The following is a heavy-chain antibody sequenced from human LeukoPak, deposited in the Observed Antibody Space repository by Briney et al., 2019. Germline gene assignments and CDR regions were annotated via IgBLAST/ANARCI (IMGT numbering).Heavy chain of an antibody. CDR2: IYTSGST. V-gene: IGHV4-4*07. Sequence: SETLSLTCTVSGGSISSYYWSWIRQPAGKGLEWIGRIYTSGSTNYNPSLKSRVTMSVDTSKNQFSLRLSSVTAADTAVYYCARDRGWGAARTAFEYWGQGTRVTVSS. J-gene: IGHJ4*02. CDR3: ARDRGWGAARTAFEY. CDR1: GGSISSYY. D-gene: IGHD6-6*01.